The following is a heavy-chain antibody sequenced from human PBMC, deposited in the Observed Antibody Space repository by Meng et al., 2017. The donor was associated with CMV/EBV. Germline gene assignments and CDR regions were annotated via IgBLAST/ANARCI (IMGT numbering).Heavy chain of an antibody. J-gene: IGHJ5*02. CDR1: GYTFTSYG. V-gene: IGHV1-18*01. CDR3: ARLDVVVSAAMYWFDP. Sequence: ASVKVSCKASGYTFTSYGISWVRQAPGQGLEWMGWISAYNGNTNYAQKLQGRVTMTTDTSTSTAYMELRSLRSDDTAVYYCARLDVVVSAAMYWFDPWGQGTLVTVSS. CDR2: ISAYNGNT. D-gene: IGHD2-2*01.